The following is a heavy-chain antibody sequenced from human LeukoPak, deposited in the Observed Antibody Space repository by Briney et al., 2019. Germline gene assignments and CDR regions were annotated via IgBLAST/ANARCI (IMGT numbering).Heavy chain of an antibody. CDR2: ISPSGDRT. CDR1: GFTFGSYG. V-gene: IGHV3-23*01. D-gene: IGHD3-22*01. Sequence: TGGSLRLSCAASGFTFGSYGMSWVRLAPGKGLEWVSFISPSGDRTSNADSVEGRFTISRDNPRDTLYLQMNSLRDEDTAGYYCAIMHGYYDGSGYWVQWGQGTLVTVSS. J-gene: IGHJ4*02. CDR3: AIMHGYYDGSGYWVQ.